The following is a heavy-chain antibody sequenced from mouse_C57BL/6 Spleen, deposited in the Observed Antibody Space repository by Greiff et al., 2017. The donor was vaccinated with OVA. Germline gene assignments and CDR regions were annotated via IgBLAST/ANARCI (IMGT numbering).Heavy chain of an antibody. CDR1: GYTFTSYW. CDR3: ARGDGARTDV. J-gene: IGHJ1*03. Sequence: QVQLQQSGAELVKPGASVKLSCKASGYTFTSYWMNWVKQRPGTGLEWIGMIHPNSGSTNYNEKFKSKATLPVDKSSSTAYMQLSRLTSDDSAVCYYARGDGARTDVWGTGTSVTVSS. CDR2: IHPNSGST. V-gene: IGHV1-64*01. D-gene: IGHD2-3*01.